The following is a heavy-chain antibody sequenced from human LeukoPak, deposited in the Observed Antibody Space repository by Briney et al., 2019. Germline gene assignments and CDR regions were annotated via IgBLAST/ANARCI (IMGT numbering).Heavy chain of an antibody. J-gene: IGHJ5*02. D-gene: IGHD3-22*01. Sequence: SETMSLTCTVSGGSISSYYWSWIRQPPGKGLEWIGYIYYSGSTNYNPSLKSRVTISVDTSKNQFSLKLSSVTAADTAVYYCARDQYYDSSGYYYRWFDPWGQGTLVTVSS. CDR1: GGSISSYY. CDR3: ARDQYYDSSGYYYRWFDP. CDR2: IYYSGST. V-gene: IGHV4-59*01.